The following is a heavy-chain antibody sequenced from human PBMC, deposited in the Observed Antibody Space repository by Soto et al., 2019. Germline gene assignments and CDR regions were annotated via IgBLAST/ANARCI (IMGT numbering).Heavy chain of an antibody. J-gene: IGHJ1*01. CDR1: GASITNDDFF. D-gene: IGHD5-18*01. V-gene: IGHV4-31*03. CDR2: ITYGGSI. Sequence: PSETLSLTCTVSGASITNDDFFWSWVRQHPDKGLEWLAYITYGGSIYYNPPLRSRLSVSIDKSKSQFSLNVRSVTAADTAVYFCAKMERTQLWLLVQNWGQGLPGTVSS. CDR3: AKMERTQLWLLVQN.